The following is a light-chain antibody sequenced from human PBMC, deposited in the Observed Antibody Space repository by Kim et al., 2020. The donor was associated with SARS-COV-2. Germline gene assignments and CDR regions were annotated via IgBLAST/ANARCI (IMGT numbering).Light chain of an antibody. V-gene: IGKV3-15*01. CDR2: DAS. Sequence: EIVMTQSPATLSVSPGERVTLSCRASQSISTNLGWYQQKPGQAPRLLISDASTRATGVPARFSGSGSGTEFTLTISSLQSEDFAVYCCQPYNDWPCTFGQGTTVDIK. CDR3: QPYNDWPCT. CDR1: QSISTN. J-gene: IGKJ1*01.